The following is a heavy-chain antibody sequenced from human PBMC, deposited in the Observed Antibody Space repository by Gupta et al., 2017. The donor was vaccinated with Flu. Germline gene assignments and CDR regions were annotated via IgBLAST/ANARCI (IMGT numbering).Heavy chain of an antibody. CDR2: ILYDGSNQ. J-gene: IGHJ3*02. V-gene: IGHV3-30*03. CDR3: VRGGWGLSPDACDI. Sequence: QGQLVESGGGVSQPGKFLRLSCAASGVTFSTYAMHWVRQAPGKGLAWGTVILYDGSNQNYADYVKGRFTISRDSSKNTVYLQMTGLTDDDTAVYDCVRGGWGLSPDACDIWGQGTMVTVSS. D-gene: IGHD3-16*01. CDR1: GVTFSTYA.